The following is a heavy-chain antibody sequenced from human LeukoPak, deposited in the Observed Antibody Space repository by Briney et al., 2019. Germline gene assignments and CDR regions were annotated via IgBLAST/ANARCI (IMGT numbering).Heavy chain of an antibody. CDR2: ISGSGGST. J-gene: IGHJ5*02. CDR3: ARDSSENVHSGWYQLLYPHGNWFDP. V-gene: IGHV3-23*01. CDR1: GFTFGTYA. Sequence: PGGSLRLSCAASGFTFGTYAMSWVRQAPGKGLEWISAISGSGGSTYYADSVKGRFTISRDNAKNSLYLQMNSLRAEDTAVYYCARDSSENVHSGWYQLLYPHGNWFDPWGQGTLVTVSS. D-gene: IGHD2-2*02.